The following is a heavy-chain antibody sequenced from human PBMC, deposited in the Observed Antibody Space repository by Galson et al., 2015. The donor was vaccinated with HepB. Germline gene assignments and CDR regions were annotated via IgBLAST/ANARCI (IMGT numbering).Heavy chain of an antibody. CDR3: AKDGSYSGWWDFDY. D-gene: IGHD6-6*01. V-gene: IGHV3-23*01. J-gene: IGHJ4*02. CDR2: ISGSGGST. Sequence: SLRLSCAASGFTFITYAMSWVRQAPGKGLEWVSGISGSGGSTYYADSVKGRFTISRDNSKNTLYLQMNSLRAEDTAVYFCAKDGSYSGWWDFDYWGQGTLVTVSS. CDR1: GFTFITYA.